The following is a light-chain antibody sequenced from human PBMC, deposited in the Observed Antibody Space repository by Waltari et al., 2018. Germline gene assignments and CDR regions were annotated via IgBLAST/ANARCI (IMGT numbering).Light chain of an antibody. J-gene: IGLJ1*01. CDR3: CTYAGSSILYV. V-gene: IGLV2-23*02. Sequence: QQHPSKAPKHMICEVSKLRAGVSTRVSASKSGNTASLTISGLQAEDEADYYCCTYAGSSILYVFGTGTRVTVL. CDR2: EVS.